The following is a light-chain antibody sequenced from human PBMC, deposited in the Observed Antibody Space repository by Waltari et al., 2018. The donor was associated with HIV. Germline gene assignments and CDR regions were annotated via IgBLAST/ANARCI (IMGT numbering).Light chain of an antibody. J-gene: IGLJ3*02. CDR2: RNH. V-gene: IGLV1-47*01. CDR3: TTWGGSLSGPV. CDR1: RSNIGSNY. Sequence: QSVLTQPPSVSGTPGQRVTISCSGSRSNIGSNYVYWYQQLPGTDPTLLIYRNHHRPSWVPSRFSGSKSGTSASLAISGLRSEDEGDYHCTTWGGSLSGPVFGGGTKVTVL.